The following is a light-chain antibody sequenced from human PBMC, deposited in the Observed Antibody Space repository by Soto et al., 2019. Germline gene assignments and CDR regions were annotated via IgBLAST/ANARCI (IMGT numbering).Light chain of an antibody. V-gene: IGKV1-39*01. Sequence: IRMSQSASALSAYIGDRVTITCRASQSISSYLNWYQQKPGKAPKLLIYAASSLQSGVPSRFSGSGSGTDFTLTISSLQPEDFATYYCQQSYSTPLTFGGGTKV. CDR2: AAS. J-gene: IGKJ4*01. CDR1: QSISSY. CDR3: QQSYSTPLT.